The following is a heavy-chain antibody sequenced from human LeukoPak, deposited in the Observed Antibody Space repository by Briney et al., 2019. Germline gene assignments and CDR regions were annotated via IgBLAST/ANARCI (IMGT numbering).Heavy chain of an antibody. Sequence: GASVKVSCEASGYTFTSYYMHWVRQAPGQGLEWMGIINPSGGSTSYAQKFQGRVTMTRDTSTSTVYMELSSLRSEDTAVYYCARDPSVRGVIYYMDVWGKGTTVTIPS. J-gene: IGHJ6*03. D-gene: IGHD3-10*02. V-gene: IGHV1-46*01. CDR2: INPSGGST. CDR1: GYTFTSYY. CDR3: ARDPSVRGVIYYMDV.